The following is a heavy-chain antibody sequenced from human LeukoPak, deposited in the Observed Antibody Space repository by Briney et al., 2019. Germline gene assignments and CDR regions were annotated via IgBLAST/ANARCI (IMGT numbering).Heavy chain of an antibody. CDR2: IYSIGTT. CDR1: SGSINSYF. Sequence: PSETLSLTCTVSSGSINSYFWGWVRQPAGKGLEWLGRIYSIGTTHYNPSLKSRLTMSVDTSKNQFSLNLRSVTAADTAIYYCGRQGYTASHYFLDYWSQGTLVSVSS. CDR3: GRQGYTASHYFLDY. J-gene: IGHJ4*02. V-gene: IGHV4-4*07. D-gene: IGHD5-12*01.